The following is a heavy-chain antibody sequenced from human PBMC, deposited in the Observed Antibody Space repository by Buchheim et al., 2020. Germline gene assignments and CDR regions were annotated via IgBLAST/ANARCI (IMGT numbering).Heavy chain of an antibody. Sequence: EVQLLESGGGLVQPGGSLRLSCAASGFTFSSYAMSWVRQAPGKGLEWVSAISGSGGSTYYADSVKGRFTISRDNSKTTLYLQMNSLRAEDTAVYYCAKAVGSGRHYYYYGMDVWGQGTT. CDR3: AKAVGSGRHYYYYGMDV. J-gene: IGHJ6*02. D-gene: IGHD6-19*01. CDR1: GFTFSSYA. V-gene: IGHV3-23*01. CDR2: ISGSGGST.